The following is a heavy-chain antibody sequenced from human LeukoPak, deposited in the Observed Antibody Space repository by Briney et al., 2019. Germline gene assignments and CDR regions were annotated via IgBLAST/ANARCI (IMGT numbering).Heavy chain of an antibody. CDR2: IWYDGSNK. CDR3: ARSLEYSSGWYTYYFDY. V-gene: IGHV3-33*01. CDR1: GFTFSSYG. J-gene: IGHJ4*02. Sequence: GRSLRLSCAASGFTFSSYGMHWVRQAPGKGLEWVAVIWYDGSNKYCADSVKGRFTISRDNSKNTLYLQMNSLRAEDTAVYYCARSLEYSSGWYTYYFDYWGQGTLVTVSS. D-gene: IGHD6-19*01.